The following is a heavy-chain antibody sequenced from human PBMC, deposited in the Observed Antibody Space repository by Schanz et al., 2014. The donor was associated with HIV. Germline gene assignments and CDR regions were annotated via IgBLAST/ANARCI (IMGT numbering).Heavy chain of an antibody. V-gene: IGHV3-30*18. Sequence: QVQLVESGGGVVQPGRSLRLSCAASGFTFSSYGIHWVRQAPGKGLEWVAMISYDGSDKYYSDSVKGRFTISRDNSRNTLYLEMNSLRADDTAVYYCAKDEYYYGSGSYIYFYYGMDVWGQGTTVTVSS. CDR2: ISYDGSDK. CDR1: GFTFSSYG. CDR3: AKDEYYYGSGSYIYFYYGMDV. D-gene: IGHD3-10*01. J-gene: IGHJ6*02.